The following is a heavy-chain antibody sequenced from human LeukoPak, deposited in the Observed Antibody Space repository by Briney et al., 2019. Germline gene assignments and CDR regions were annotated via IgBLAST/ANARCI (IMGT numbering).Heavy chain of an antibody. Sequence: ASVKVSCKASVYTFTDYHIHWVRQAPGQGLEWMGWINPNSGGTKYAQKFQGRVTMTRDTSISTAYMELSRLTSDDTAVYYCARDREYSGYPWDARYWGQGTLVTVSS. D-gene: IGHD5-12*01. CDR1: VYTFTDYH. V-gene: IGHV1-2*02. CDR2: INPNSGGT. CDR3: ARDREYSGYPWDARY. J-gene: IGHJ4*02.